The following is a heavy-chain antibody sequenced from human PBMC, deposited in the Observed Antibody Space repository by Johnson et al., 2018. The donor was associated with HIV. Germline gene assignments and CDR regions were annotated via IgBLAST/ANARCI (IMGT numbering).Heavy chain of an antibody. V-gene: IGHV3-53*01. Sequence: VQLVESGGGLIQPGGSLRLSCAASGFTVSSNYMSWVRQAPGKGLEWVSVIYSGGSTYYADSVKGRFTISRDNSKSTLYLQMNRLRAEDTAVYYCAKVAVATAAGGVALDIWGPGTMVIVSS. CDR1: GFTVSSNY. D-gene: IGHD6-13*01. CDR3: AKVAVATAAGGVALDI. CDR2: IYSGGST. J-gene: IGHJ3*02.